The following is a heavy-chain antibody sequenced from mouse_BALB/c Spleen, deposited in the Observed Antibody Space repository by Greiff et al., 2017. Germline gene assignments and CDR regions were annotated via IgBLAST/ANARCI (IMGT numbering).Heavy chain of an antibody. CDR2: ISYSGST. Sequence: DVKLQESGPGLVKPSQSLSLTCTVTGYSITSDYAWNWIRQFPGNKLEWMGYISYSGSTSYNPSLKSRISITRDTSKNQFFLQLNSVTTEDTATYYCARVKSYYGPFDYWGQGTTLTVSS. J-gene: IGHJ2*01. V-gene: IGHV3-2*02. CDR3: ARVKSYYGPFDY. D-gene: IGHD1-1*01. CDR1: GYSITSDYA.